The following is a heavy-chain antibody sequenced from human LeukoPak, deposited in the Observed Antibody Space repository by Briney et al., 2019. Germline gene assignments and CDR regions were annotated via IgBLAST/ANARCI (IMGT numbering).Heavy chain of an antibody. D-gene: IGHD6-19*01. J-gene: IGHJ4*02. CDR1: GFTFDDYA. Sequence: GGSLRLSCAASGFTFDDYAIHWVRQAPGKGLEWVSGINWNRGSIGYADSVKGRFTISRDNAKNSLYLQMNSLRPEDTALYYCAKGHGYSSGWYVDYFDYWGQGTLVTVSS. V-gene: IGHV3-9*01. CDR2: INWNRGSI. CDR3: AKGHGYSSGWYVDYFDY.